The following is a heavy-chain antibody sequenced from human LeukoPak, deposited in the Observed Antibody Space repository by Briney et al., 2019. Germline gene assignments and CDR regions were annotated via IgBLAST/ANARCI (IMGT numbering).Heavy chain of an antibody. Sequence: ASVKVSCKASGYTLTGYYMHWVRQAPGQGLEWMGWINPNSGGTNYAQKFQGRVTMTRDTSISTAYTELSRLRSEDTAVYYCARDDSTIYGDGDYWGQGTLVTVSS. D-gene: IGHD4-17*01. J-gene: IGHJ4*02. V-gene: IGHV1-2*02. CDR1: GYTLTGYY. CDR2: INPNSGGT. CDR3: ARDDSTIYGDGDY.